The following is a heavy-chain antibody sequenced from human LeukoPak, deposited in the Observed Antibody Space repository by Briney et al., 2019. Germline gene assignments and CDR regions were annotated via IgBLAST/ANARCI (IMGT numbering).Heavy chain of an antibody. J-gene: IGHJ5*02. CDR2: IYTSGST. CDR3: ARAVVVAAVNWFDP. CDR1: GGSISSYY. V-gene: IGHV4-4*07. D-gene: IGHD2-15*01. Sequence: SETLSLTRTVSGGSISSYYWSWIRQPAGKGLEWIGRIYTSGSTNYNPSLKSRVTMSVDTSKNQFSLKLSSVTAAYTAVYYCARAVVVAAVNWFDPWGQGTLVTVSS.